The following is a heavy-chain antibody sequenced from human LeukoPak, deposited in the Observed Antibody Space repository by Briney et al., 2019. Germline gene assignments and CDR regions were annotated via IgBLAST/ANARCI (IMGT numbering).Heavy chain of an antibody. CDR1: GGTFLNYA. Sequence: SVKVSCKTSGGTFLNYAISWVRQAPGQGLEWMGRIIPILGIANYAQKFRARVTLTADKSTSTAYMELSSLRSDDTAVYYCARASQDYYGSGSYYRGGDAFDIWGQGTMVTVSS. D-gene: IGHD3-10*01. J-gene: IGHJ3*02. CDR2: IIPILGIA. CDR3: ARASQDYYGSGSYYRGGDAFDI. V-gene: IGHV1-69*04.